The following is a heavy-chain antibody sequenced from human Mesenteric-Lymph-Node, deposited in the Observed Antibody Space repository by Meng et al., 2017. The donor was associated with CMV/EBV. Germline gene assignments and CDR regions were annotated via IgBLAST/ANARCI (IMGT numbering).Heavy chain of an antibody. Sequence: AVSGDSVSSREYYWSWIRQHPGKGLEWIGYSYYTGAAYYNPSLKSRVTVSVDTSKNQFSLKLTSMTAADTAVYFCARMEWLLHYFDYWGQGSLVTVSS. D-gene: IGHD3-3*01. CDR1: GDSVSSREYY. V-gene: IGHV4-31*11. CDR3: ARMEWLLHYFDY. CDR2: SYYTGAA. J-gene: IGHJ4*02.